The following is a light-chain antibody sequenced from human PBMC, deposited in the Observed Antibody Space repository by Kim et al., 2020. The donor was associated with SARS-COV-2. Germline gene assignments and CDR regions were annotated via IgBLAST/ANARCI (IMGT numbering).Light chain of an antibody. CDR3: QHYDNWSMYT. CDR2: GAS. V-gene: IGKV3-15*01. Sequence: VTTGERATLAGRASQSISTNLAWDQQKPGQAPRLLIYGASTRATTIPARFSGSGSGTEFTLTISGLQSEDFAVYYCQHYDNWSMYTFGQGTKLEI. CDR1: QSISTN. J-gene: IGKJ2*01.